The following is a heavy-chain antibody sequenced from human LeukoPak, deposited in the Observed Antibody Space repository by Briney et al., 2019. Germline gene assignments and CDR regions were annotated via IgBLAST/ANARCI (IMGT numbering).Heavy chain of an antibody. J-gene: IGHJ3*02. CDR1: GFTFSSYA. CDR2: ISGSGGST. D-gene: IGHD2-8*01. CDR3: AKDHLPYGAFDI. V-gene: IGHV3-23*01. Sequence: GGSLRLSCAASGFTFSSYAMIGVRQARGKGLEWVSAISGSGGSTYYADSVKGRFTISGDNSKNTMYLQMNSLRAEDTAVYYCAKDHLPYGAFDIWGQGTMVSLSS.